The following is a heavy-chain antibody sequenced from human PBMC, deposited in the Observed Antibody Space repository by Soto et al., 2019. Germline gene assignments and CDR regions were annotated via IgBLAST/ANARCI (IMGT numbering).Heavy chain of an antibody. CDR1: GFTFSDHY. CDR2: ISTSSSYT. V-gene: IGHV3-11*03. J-gene: IGHJ4*02. Sequence: GSLRLSCVASGFTFSDHYMTWIRQAPGKGLEWLSYISTSSSYTNYADSVKGRFTISRDNAMNSPYLQMNSLSAEDTAVYYCARLRLTGYFDYWGQGT. CDR3: ARLRLTGYFDY.